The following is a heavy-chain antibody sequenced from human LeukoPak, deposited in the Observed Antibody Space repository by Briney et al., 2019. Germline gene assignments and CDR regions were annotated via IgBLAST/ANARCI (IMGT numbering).Heavy chain of an antibody. CDR1: GFTFSSYS. V-gene: IGHV3-48*01. CDR2: ISSSSSTI. D-gene: IGHD3-10*01. Sequence: GGSLRLSCAASGFTFSSYSMNWVRQAPGKGLEWVSYISSSSSTIYYADSVKGRFTISRDNAKNSLYLQMNSLRAEDTAVYYCARDMLLGSGSYYNVAPTDYWGQGTLVTVSS. J-gene: IGHJ4*02. CDR3: ARDMLLGSGSYYNVAPTDY.